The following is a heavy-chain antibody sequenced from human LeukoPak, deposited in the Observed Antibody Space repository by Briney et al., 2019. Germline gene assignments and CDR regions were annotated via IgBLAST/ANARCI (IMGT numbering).Heavy chain of an antibody. J-gene: IGHJ4*02. Sequence: GGSLRLSCAASGFTFSSSSMSWVRQAPGRGLEWVSALTGSGGSTYYADSVKGRFTISRDNSKKTLFLQMNSLRAEDTAVYYCAKDLAPAAYWGQGTLVTVSS. V-gene: IGHV3-23*01. CDR1: GFTFSSSS. CDR3: AKDLAPAAY. D-gene: IGHD2-2*01. CDR2: LTGSGGST.